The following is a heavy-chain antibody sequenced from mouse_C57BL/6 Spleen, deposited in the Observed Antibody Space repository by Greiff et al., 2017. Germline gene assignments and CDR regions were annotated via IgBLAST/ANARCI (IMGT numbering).Heavy chain of an antibody. CDR2: IDPSDSET. V-gene: IGHV1-52*01. Sequence: QVQLQQPGAELVRPGSSVKLSCKASGYTFTSYWMHWVKQRPIQGLEWIGNIDPSDSETHYNQKFKDKATLTVDKSSSTAYMQLSSLTSEDSAVYYCARRRDCMGNYYAMDYWGQGTSVTVSS. J-gene: IGHJ4*01. D-gene: IGHD2-10*02. CDR3: ARRRDCMGNYYAMDY. CDR1: GYTFTSYW.